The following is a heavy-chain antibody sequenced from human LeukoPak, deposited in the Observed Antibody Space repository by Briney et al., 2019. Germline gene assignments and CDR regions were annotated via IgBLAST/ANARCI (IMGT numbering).Heavy chain of an antibody. CDR2: ISSSSSYI. D-gene: IGHD1-20*01. CDR3: ARDRYNWNPLLDY. V-gene: IGHV3-21*01. Sequence: PGGSLRLSCAASGFTFSSYSMNWVRQAPGKGLEWVSSISSSSSYIYYADSVKGRFTISRDNAKNSLYLQMNSLRAEGTAVYYCARDRYNWNPLLDYWGQGTLVTVSS. CDR1: GFTFSSYS. J-gene: IGHJ4*02.